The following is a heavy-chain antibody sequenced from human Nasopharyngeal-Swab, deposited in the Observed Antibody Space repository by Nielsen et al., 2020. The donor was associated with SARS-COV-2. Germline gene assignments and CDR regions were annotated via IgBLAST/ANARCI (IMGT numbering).Heavy chain of an antibody. Sequence: SVKVSCKASAVTFTSSAVQWVRQARGQRLEWIVLIAVGGGNTNYAQKLQERVTITRDMSASTVYMELSSLRSEDTAVYYCAAAHYDYWSGYPFDQWGQGTLVTVSS. CDR2: IAVGGGNT. V-gene: IGHV1-58*01. CDR3: AAAHYDYWSGYPFDQ. D-gene: IGHD3-3*01. J-gene: IGHJ4*02. CDR1: AVTFTSSA.